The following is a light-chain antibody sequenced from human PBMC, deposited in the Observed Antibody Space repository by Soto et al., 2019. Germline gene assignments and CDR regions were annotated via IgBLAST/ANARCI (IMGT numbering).Light chain of an antibody. CDR2: DAS. CDR1: QSISRR. Sequence: DIQMTQSPSTLLASEGDRVTITCRASQSISRRVAWYQQKPGKAPKLLMYDASTLRSGVPSRFSGSGSGTEFTLTISSLQPDDFATYDCQYYSFYSTFGQGTKVEIK. V-gene: IGKV1-5*01. CDR3: QYYSFYST. J-gene: IGKJ1*01.